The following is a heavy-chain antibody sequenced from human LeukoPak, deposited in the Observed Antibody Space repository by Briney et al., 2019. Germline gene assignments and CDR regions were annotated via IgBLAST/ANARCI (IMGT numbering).Heavy chain of an antibody. CDR1: GFTFSSYA. CDR2: ISGSGGST. Sequence: GGSLRLSCAASGFTFSSYAMSWVRQAPGKGLEWVSAISGSGGSTYYADSVKGRFTISKNNSKNTLYLQMNSVRAEDTDVYYCAMVFVLSGYDPWGQGTLVTVSS. J-gene: IGHJ5*02. D-gene: IGHD5-12*01. V-gene: IGHV3-23*01. CDR3: AMVFVLSGYDP.